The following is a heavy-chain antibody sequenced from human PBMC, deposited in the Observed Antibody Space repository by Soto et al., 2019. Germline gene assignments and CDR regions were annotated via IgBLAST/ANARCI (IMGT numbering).Heavy chain of an antibody. D-gene: IGHD6-19*01. V-gene: IGHV6-1*01. J-gene: IGHJ6*02. CDR1: GDSVSSNSAA. CDR3: ARDRRQWLVSAYYYYYGMDV. Sequence: SPTRSLTCAISGDSVSSNSAAWNWIRQSPSRGLEWLGRTYYRSKWYINYAVSVKSRITINPDTSKNQFSLQLNSVTPEETAVYYCARDRRQWLVSAYYYYYGMDVWGQGTTVTVSS. CDR2: TYYRSKWYI.